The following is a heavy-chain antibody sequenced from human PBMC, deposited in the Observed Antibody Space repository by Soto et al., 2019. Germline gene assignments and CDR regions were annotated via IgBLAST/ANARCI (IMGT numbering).Heavy chain of an antibody. V-gene: IGHV6-1*01. CDR2: TYYRSKWYN. Sequence: SQTLSLTCAISGDSVSTNSATWDWIRQPPSRGLEWLGRTYYRSKWYNDYAVSVKGRITINPDTSNNQLSLQLNSATPDDTAVYYCARLIGNSWLDSWGQATLVTLSS. CDR1: GDSVSTNSAT. CDR3: ARLIGNSWLDS. D-gene: IGHD2-8*01. J-gene: IGHJ5*01.